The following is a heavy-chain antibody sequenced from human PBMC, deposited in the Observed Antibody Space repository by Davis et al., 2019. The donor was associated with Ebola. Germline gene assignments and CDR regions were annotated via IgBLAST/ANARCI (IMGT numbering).Heavy chain of an antibody. V-gene: IGHV3-23*01. J-gene: IGHJ6*04. D-gene: IGHD5-24*01. CDR3: ARDGPEVEYSYYYYGMDV. Sequence: PGGSLRLSCAASGFVFSSYVMSWVRQAPGKGLEWVSVINGGGGTTYFAGSVKGRFTISRDNSKNTLYLQMNSLRAEDTAVYYCARDGPEVEYSYYYYGMDVWGKGTTVTVSS. CDR1: GFVFSSYV. CDR2: INGGGGTT.